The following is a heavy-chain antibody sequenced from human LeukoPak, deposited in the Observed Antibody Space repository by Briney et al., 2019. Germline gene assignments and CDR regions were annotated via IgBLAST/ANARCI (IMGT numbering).Heavy chain of an antibody. CDR1: GFTFSSYG. Sequence: GGSLRLSCAASGFTFSSYGMHWVRQAPGKGLEWVAVIWYDGSNKYYADSVKGRFTISRDNSKNTLYLQMNSLRAEDTAVYYCAREGQSGSYSNYFDYWGQGTLVTVSP. CDR2: IWYDGSNK. V-gene: IGHV3-33*01. CDR3: AREGQSGSYSNYFDY. D-gene: IGHD1-26*01. J-gene: IGHJ4*02.